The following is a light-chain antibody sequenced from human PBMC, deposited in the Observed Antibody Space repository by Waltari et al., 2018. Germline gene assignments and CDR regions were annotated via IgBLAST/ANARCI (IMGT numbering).Light chain of an antibody. CDR2: LAS. CDR1: QSLLYSSNNKYY. CDR3: QQYYNIPYT. J-gene: IGKJ2*01. Sequence: DIVMTQSPDSLAVSLGESATINCKSSQSLLYSSNNKYYLAWYRQKPGQPPKLLIYLASTRESGVPDRFSGSGSGTDFTLTISSLQAEDVAVYYCQQYYNIPYTFGQGTKLEIK. V-gene: IGKV4-1*01.